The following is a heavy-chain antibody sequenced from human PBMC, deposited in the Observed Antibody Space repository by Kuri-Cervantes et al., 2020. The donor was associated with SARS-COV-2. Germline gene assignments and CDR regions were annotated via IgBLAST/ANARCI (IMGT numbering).Heavy chain of an antibody. CDR2: IYTGGST. J-gene: IGHJ6*03. CDR1: GGSISSYY. Sequence: ESLKISCTVSGGSISSYYWSWIRQPAGKGLEWIGRIYTGGSTNYNPSLKSRVTMSVDTSKNQFSLKLSSVTAADTAVYYCARANIVVVPAALGAIIYYYYYMDVWGKGTTVTVSS. V-gene: IGHV4-4*07. D-gene: IGHD2-2*01. CDR3: ARANIVVVPAALGAIIYYYYYMDV.